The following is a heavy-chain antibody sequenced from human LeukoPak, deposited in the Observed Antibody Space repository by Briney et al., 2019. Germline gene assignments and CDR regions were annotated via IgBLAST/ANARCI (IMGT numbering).Heavy chain of an antibody. CDR2: TYYSGST. V-gene: IGHV4-31*03. J-gene: IGHJ4*02. D-gene: IGHD2-15*01. CDR1: VVSISSGGYY. Sequence: KPSQTLSLTCTVSVVSISSGGYYWSCIRQHPGKGLEWSGDTYYSGSTYYNPSLKSRVTISVDTSKNQFSLKLSSVTAADTAVYYCARGLKGDCSGGSCYPHFDYWGQGTLVTVSS. CDR3: ARGLKGDCSGGSCYPHFDY.